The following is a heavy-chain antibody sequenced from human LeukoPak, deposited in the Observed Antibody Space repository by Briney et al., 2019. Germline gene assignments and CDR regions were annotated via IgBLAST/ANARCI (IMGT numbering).Heavy chain of an antibody. D-gene: IGHD6-6*01. CDR2: ISGSGGNT. Sequence: PGGSLRLSSAASGFTFSSYAMSWVRQAPGKGLEWVSAISGSGGNTYNADSVRGRFTISRDNSKNTLYLQMSSLGADDTAVYYCAKDHGSSPDYFDYWGQGTLVTVSS. CDR3: AKDHGSSPDYFDY. J-gene: IGHJ4*02. V-gene: IGHV3-23*01. CDR1: GFTFSSYA.